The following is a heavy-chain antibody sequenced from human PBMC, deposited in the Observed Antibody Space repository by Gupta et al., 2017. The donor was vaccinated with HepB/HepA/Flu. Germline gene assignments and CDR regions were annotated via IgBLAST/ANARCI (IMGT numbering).Heavy chain of an antibody. CDR2: ISSGSGYI. V-gene: IGHV3-21*06. D-gene: IGHD1-1*01. CDR1: GFTSSSYT. J-gene: IGHJ4*02. Sequence: EVQLVESGGGLVMPGGYLRLSCAASGFTSSSYTMNWVRQAPGKGLEWVSFISSGSGYIYYADSVKGRFTISRDNAKNSVYLQMNSLRAEDTAVYYCARVPSGYTTNWNIDYWGQGTLVTVSS. CDR3: ARVPSGYTTNWNIDY.